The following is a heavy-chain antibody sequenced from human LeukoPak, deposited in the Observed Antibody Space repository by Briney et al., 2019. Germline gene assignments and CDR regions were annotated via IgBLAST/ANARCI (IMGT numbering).Heavy chain of an antibody. CDR2: IYYSGST. J-gene: IGHJ4*02. Sequence: SETLSLTCAVSGGSISSGGYSWSWIRQPPGKGLEWIGYIYYSGSTYYNPSLKSRVTISVDRSKNQFSLKLSSVTAADTAVYYCAREIYDSSGYYESYYFDYWGQGTLVTVSS. V-gene: IGHV4-30-2*01. CDR3: AREIYDSSGYYESYYFDY. CDR1: GGSISSGGYS. D-gene: IGHD3-22*01.